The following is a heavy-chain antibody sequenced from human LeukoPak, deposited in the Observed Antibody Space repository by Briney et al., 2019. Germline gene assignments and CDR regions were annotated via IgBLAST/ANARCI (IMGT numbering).Heavy chain of an antibody. J-gene: IGHJ4*02. CDR3: TGGAGY. CDR2: IKQDASDK. V-gene: IGHV3-7*01. CDR1: GYKFSRNW. Sequence: GGSLRLSCVASGYKFSRNWMSWVRQAPGKGLEWVANIKQDASDKYYVDSVKGRFTISRDNAEKSLYLQMNSLRAEDTAVYYCTGGAGYWGQGTPLTVPS.